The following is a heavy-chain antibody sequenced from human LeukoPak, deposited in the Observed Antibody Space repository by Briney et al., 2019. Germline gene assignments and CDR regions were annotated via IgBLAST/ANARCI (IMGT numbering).Heavy chain of an antibody. CDR3: ARWTDYYGMDV. CDR1: GVTFSCYC. Sequence: GGSLRLSCAVSGVTFSCYCMHWVRQAPGKGLVWVSHINSDGSTTRYADSVKDRFTISRDNAKNTLYLQMNTLRAKDTAVYYCARWTDYYGMDVWGHGTTVTVSS. CDR2: INSDGSTT. J-gene: IGHJ6*02. D-gene: IGHD3/OR15-3a*01. V-gene: IGHV3-74*01.